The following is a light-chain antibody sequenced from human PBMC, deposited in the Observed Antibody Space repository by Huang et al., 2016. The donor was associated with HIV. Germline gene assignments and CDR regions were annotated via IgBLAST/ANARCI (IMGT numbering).Light chain of an antibody. CDR1: QSVSND. CDR2: DAS. J-gene: IGKJ4*01. Sequence: DIVLTQSPATLSLSPGERATLSCWASQSVSNDLAWYQQKRGQAPRLLIYDASNRAPGVPARFSGSGSGTDFTLIISSLEPEDFAVYYCQQRGNWPLTFGGGTKVEIK. V-gene: IGKV3-11*01. CDR3: QQRGNWPLT.